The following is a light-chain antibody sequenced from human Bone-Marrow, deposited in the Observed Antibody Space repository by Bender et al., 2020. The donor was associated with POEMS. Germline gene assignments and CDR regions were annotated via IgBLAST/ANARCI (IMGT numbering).Light chain of an antibody. CDR3: SSDRIPENWV. CDR2: DNS. V-gene: IGLV1-40*01. CDR1: SSNIGAGYD. Sequence: QSVLTQPPSVSGAPGQRVTISCTGSSSNIGAGYDVHWYQQLPGTAPKLLIYDNSNRPSGVPDRFSGSKSGTSASLAITGLQAEDEADYYCSSDRIPENWVFGGGTKLTVL. J-gene: IGLJ3*02.